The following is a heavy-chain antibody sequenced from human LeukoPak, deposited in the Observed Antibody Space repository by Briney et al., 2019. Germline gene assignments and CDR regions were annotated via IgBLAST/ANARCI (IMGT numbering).Heavy chain of an antibody. J-gene: IGHJ4*02. Sequence: GGSLRLSCAASGFTFSSYWMHWVRQAPGKGLVWVSRINSDGSSTKYADSVKGRFTISRDNAKNTLYVQMNNLRAEDTAVYYCAKDFVSSAGIPDYWGQGTLVTVSS. CDR2: INSDGSST. D-gene: IGHD6-13*01. V-gene: IGHV3-74*03. CDR1: GFTFSSYW. CDR3: AKDFVSSAGIPDY.